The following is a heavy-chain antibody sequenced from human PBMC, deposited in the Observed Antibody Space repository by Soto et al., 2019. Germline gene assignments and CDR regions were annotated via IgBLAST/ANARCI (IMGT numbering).Heavy chain of an antibody. CDR2: INHSGST. CDR3: ARVPTLEYYYGSGSSGTFAY. J-gene: IGHJ4*02. V-gene: IGHV4-34*01. Sequence: QVQLQQWGAGLLKPSETLSLTCAVYGGSFSGYYWSWIRQPPGKGLEWLGEINHSGSTNYNPSLKRRVTISVETSKNQFSLKLSSVTAAGTAVYYCARVPTLEYYYGSGSSGTFAYWGQGTLVTVSS. CDR1: GGSFSGYY. D-gene: IGHD3-10*01.